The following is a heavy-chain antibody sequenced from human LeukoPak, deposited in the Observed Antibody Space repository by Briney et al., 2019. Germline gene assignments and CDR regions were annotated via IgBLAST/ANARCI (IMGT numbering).Heavy chain of an antibody. J-gene: IGHJ4*02. D-gene: IGHD2-15*01. CDR3: ARPSKRQVVAATRGYFDY. V-gene: IGHV4-34*01. CDR2: INHSGST. CDR1: GGSFSGYY. Sequence: SETLSPTCAVYGGSFSGYYWSWIRQPPGKGLEWIGEINHSGSTNYNPSLKSRVTISVDTSKNQFSLKLSSVTAADTAVYYCARPSKRQVVAATRGYFDYWGQGTLVTVSS.